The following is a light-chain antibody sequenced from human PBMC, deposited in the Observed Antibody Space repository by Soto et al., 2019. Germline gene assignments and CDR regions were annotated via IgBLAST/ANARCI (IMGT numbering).Light chain of an antibody. Sequence: ETVMTQSPATLSVSPGERATLSCRASQSISSNLAWYQQKPGQAPRLLMFRTSTRATGVPARFSGSGSGTEFNITISSLQSEDFAVYYCQQYNNWTFGQGTKVDIK. V-gene: IGKV3-15*01. J-gene: IGKJ1*01. CDR3: QQYNNWT. CDR1: QSISSN. CDR2: RTS.